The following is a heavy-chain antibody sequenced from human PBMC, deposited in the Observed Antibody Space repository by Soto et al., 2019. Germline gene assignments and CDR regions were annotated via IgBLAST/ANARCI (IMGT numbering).Heavy chain of an antibody. Sequence: QITLKESGPTLVKPTQTLTLTCTFSGFSLSTSGVGLGWIRQPPGKALEWLALIYWDDDTRYSPSLKSRLTITTDTSKNQVVLTMTNMDPVDTATYYCATHGSGTYYNPLYNWFDPWGQGTLVTVSS. D-gene: IGHD3-10*01. CDR1: GFSLSTSGVG. J-gene: IGHJ5*02. V-gene: IGHV2-5*02. CDR2: IYWDDDT. CDR3: ATHGSGTYYNPLYNWFDP.